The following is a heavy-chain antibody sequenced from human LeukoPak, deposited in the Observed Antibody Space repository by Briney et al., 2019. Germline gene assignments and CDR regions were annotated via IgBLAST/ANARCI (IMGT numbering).Heavy chain of an antibody. CDR3: ARHGSGSFTALDY. CDR1: GFTFSSYA. D-gene: IGHD3-10*01. J-gene: IGHJ4*02. Sequence: PGGSLRLSCAASGFTFSSYAMHWVRQAPGKGLEWVAVISYGGSNKYYADSVKGRFTISRDNSKNTLYLHINSLRADDTAVYYCARHGSGSFTALDYWGQGTLVTVSS. CDR2: ISYGGSNK. V-gene: IGHV3-30-3*01.